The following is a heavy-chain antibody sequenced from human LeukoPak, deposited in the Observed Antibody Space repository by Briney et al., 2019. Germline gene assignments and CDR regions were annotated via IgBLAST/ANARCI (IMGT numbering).Heavy chain of an antibody. D-gene: IGHD3-3*01. J-gene: IGHJ3*02. CDR3: AKDYYDFWSGYQLGAFDI. CDR2: ISSSGSTI. Sequence: GVSLRLSCAASGFTLSDYYMSWIRQAPGKGLEWVSYISSSGSTIYYADSVKGRFTISRDNAKNSLYLQMNSLRAEDTAVYYCAKDYYDFWSGYQLGAFDIWGQGTMVTVSS. CDR1: GFTLSDYY. V-gene: IGHV3-11*01.